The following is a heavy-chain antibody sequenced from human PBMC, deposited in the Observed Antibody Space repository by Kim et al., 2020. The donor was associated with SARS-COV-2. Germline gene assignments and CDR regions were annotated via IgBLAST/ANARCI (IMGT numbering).Heavy chain of an antibody. CDR2: ITGNGAVT. Sequence: GGSLRLSCAASGFTFSTYGMSWVRQAPGKGLEWVSAITGNGAVTYYADSVKGRFAISRDNSKNTLYLQMNSLRAEDTAIYYCAKPGVDAVMGRLCDYLC. V-gene: IGHV3-23*01. CDR1: GFTFSTYG. CDR3: AKPGVDAVMGRLCDY. D-gene: IGHD5-18*01. J-gene: IGHJ4*01.